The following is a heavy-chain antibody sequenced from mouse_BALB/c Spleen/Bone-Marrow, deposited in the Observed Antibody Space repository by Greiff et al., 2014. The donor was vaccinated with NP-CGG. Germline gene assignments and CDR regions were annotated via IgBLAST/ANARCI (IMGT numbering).Heavy chain of an antibody. CDR3: ARNGNFYAMDY. CDR2: IWSDGGT. CDR1: GFSLTSYG. J-gene: IGHJ4*01. D-gene: IGHD2-1*01. Sequence: QVHVKQSGPGLVAPSQSLSITCTISGFSLTSYGVHWVRQPPGKGLEWLVVIWSDGGTTYTSALKSRLSISKDNSKSQVFLKMNSLQTDDTAMYYCARNGNFYAMDYWGQGTSVTVSS. V-gene: IGHV2-6-1*01.